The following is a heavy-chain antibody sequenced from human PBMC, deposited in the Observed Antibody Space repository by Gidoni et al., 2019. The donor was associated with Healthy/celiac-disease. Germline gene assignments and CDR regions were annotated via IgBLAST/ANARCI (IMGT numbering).Heavy chain of an antibody. D-gene: IGHD3-22*01. CDR2: ISYDGSNK. CDR1: GFTFSSYA. Sequence: QVQLVESGGGVVQPGRSLRLSCAASGFTFSSYAMHWVRQAPGKGLEWVAVISYDGSNKYYADSVKGRFTISRDNSKNTLYLQMNSLRAEDTAVYYCARDPMIVVVIRGDAFDIWGQGTMVTVSS. J-gene: IGHJ3*02. V-gene: IGHV3-30-3*01. CDR3: ARDPMIVVVIRGDAFDI.